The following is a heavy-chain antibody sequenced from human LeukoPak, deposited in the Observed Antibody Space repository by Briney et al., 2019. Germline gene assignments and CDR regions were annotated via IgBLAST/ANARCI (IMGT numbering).Heavy chain of an antibody. D-gene: IGHD6-13*01. CDR3: VKGYSSSWGWYFDL. V-gene: IGHV4-38-2*01. Sequence: PSETLSLTCAVSGYSISSGYYWGWIRQPPGKGLEWIGSICHRDNTYYNPSLKSRVTISVDTSTNQFSLKLSSVTAADTAVYYCVKGYSSSWGWYFDLWGRGTLVTVSS. CDR1: GYSISSGYY. J-gene: IGHJ2*01. CDR2: ICHRDNT.